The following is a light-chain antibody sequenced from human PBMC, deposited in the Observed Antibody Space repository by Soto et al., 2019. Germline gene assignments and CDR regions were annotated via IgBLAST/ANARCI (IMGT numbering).Light chain of an antibody. Sequence: DIQMTQSPSTLSASVGDRVIITCRASESIGAWLAWYQQKPGKAPKLLIYDASSLEGGVPSRFSGSGSGTEFTLTISSLQPDDFATYFCQQYNSYSRTFGQGTKVEIK. CDR3: QQYNSYSRT. V-gene: IGKV1-5*01. CDR1: ESIGAW. CDR2: DAS. J-gene: IGKJ1*01.